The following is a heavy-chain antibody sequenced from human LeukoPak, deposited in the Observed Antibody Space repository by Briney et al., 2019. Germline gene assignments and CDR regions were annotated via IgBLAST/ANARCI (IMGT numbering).Heavy chain of an antibody. V-gene: IGHV4-39*02. D-gene: IGHD6-6*01. J-gene: IGHJ3*02. CDR3: ATLYGSSAGTFDI. CDR1: GGSLSSSRYY. Sequence: SETLCLTCIGSGGSLSSSRYYWVGIRQPPGKRLEWIGSIYYSGSTYYNPSLKSRLTISVDSSTNHFSLKLSSVTAADTAVFYCATLYGSSAGTFDIWGEGRMVTVSS. CDR2: IYYSGST.